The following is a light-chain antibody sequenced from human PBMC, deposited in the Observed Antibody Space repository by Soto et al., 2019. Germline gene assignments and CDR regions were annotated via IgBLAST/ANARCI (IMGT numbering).Light chain of an antibody. CDR3: CSYADSRASPYV. Sequence: QSVLTQPASVSGSPGQSITISCTGPSSDVGRYILVSWYQQHPGKAPKLIIYDGIKRPSGVSNRFSGSQSGNTASLTISGLQAEDEADYYCCSYADSRASPYVFGTATKLTVL. CDR1: SSDVGRYIL. V-gene: IGLV2-23*01. J-gene: IGLJ1*01. CDR2: DGI.